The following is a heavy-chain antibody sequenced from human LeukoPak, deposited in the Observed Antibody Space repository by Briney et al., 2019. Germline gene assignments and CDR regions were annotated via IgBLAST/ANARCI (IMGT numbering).Heavy chain of an antibody. CDR2: ISTDGNDK. J-gene: IGHJ4*02. D-gene: IGHD2-15*01. CDR3: ASFVVVVAATDY. V-gene: IGHV3-30*04. CDR1: GFTFSGYA. Sequence: PGGSLRLSCAASGFTFSGYAMHWVRQAPGKGLEWLTVISTDGNDKHYADSVKGRFTISRDNSKNTLYLQMNSLRAEDTAVYYCASFVVVVAATDYWGQGTLVTVSS.